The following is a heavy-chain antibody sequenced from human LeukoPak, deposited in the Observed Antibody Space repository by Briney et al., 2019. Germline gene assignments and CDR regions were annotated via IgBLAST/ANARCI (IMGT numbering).Heavy chain of an antibody. CDR3: VRDRGYCSSTSCPYYFDY. J-gene: IGHJ4*02. D-gene: IGHD2-2*01. V-gene: IGHV1-18*01. CDR1: GYIFTSYG. Sequence: ASVKVSCKASGYIFTSYGISWVRQAPGQGLEWMGWISGYNGNTNYAQKFQGRVTMTTDTSTSTAYMELRSLRSDDTAVFYCVRDRGYCSSTSCPYYFDYWGQGTLVTVSS. CDR2: ISGYNGNT.